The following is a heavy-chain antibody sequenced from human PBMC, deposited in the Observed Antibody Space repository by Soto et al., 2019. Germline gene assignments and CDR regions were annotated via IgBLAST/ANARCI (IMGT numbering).Heavy chain of an antibody. CDR3: AKINMVRGVIRETYYFDY. D-gene: IGHD3-10*01. CDR1: GFTFSSYA. CDR2: ISGSGGST. V-gene: IGHV3-23*01. Sequence: GGSLRLSCAASGFTFSSYAMSWVRQAPGKGLEWVSAISGSGGSTYYADSVKGRFTISRDNSKNTLYLQMNSLRAEDTAVYYCAKINMVRGVIRETYYFDYWGQGTLVTVSS. J-gene: IGHJ4*02.